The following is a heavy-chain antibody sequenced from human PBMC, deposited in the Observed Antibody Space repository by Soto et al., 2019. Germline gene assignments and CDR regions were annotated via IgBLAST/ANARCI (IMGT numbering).Heavy chain of an antibody. D-gene: IGHD3-22*01. J-gene: IGHJ4*02. CDR3: ARDRRYYGSSGPFDY. V-gene: IGHV3-33*01. Sequence: GSLRLSCAASGFTFSSYGMHWVRQAPGKGLEWVAVIWYDGSNKYYADSVKGRFTISRDNSKNTLYLQMNSLRAEDTAVYYCARDRRYYGSSGPFDYWGQGTLVTVSS. CDR1: GFTFSSYG. CDR2: IWYDGSNK.